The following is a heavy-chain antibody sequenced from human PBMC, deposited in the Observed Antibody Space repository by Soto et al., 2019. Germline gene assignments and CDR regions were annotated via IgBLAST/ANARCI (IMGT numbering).Heavy chain of an antibody. D-gene: IGHD6-13*01. CDR3: ARDPNSPAYFDY. CDR2: ISYDGSNK. CDR1: GFTFSSYA. Sequence: PGGSLRLSCAASGFTFSSYAMHWVRQAPGKGLEWVAVISYDGSNKYYADSVKGRFTISRDNSKNTLYLQMNSLRAEDTAVYYCARDPNSPAYFDYWGQGTLVTSPQ. J-gene: IGHJ4*02. V-gene: IGHV3-30-3*01.